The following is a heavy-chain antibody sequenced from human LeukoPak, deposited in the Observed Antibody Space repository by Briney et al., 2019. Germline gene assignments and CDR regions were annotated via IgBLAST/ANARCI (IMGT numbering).Heavy chain of an antibody. J-gene: IGHJ4*02. Sequence: SETLSLTCTVSGGSISSYYWSWIRQPPGKGLEWIGYIYYSGSTNYNPSLKSRVTISVDTSKNQFSLKLSSVTAADTAVYYCARRYYLDYWGQGTLVTVSS. CDR1: GGSISSYY. V-gene: IGHV4-59*08. CDR3: ARRYYLDY. CDR2: IYYSGST.